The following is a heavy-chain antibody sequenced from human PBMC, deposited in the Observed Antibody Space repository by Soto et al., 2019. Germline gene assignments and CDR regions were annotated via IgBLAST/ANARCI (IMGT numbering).Heavy chain of an antibody. D-gene: IGHD3-10*01. Sequence: KPSETLSLTCTVSGGSISSSSYYWGWIRQPPGKGLEWIGSIYYSGSTYYNPSLKSRVTISVDTSKNQFSLKLSSVTAADTAVYYCARGGPDYYGSGSYSRKYNWFDPWGQGTLVTVSS. CDR3: ARGGPDYYGSGSYSRKYNWFDP. V-gene: IGHV4-39*07. J-gene: IGHJ5*02. CDR1: GGSISSSSYY. CDR2: IYYSGST.